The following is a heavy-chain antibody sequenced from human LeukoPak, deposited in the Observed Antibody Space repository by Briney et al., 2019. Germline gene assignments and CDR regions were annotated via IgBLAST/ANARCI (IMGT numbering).Heavy chain of an antibody. J-gene: IGHJ4*02. V-gene: IGHV3-30*03. Sequence: GGSLRLSCAASGFTFSSYGMHWVRQAPGKGREWVAVISYDGSNTYYADSVKGRFTTSRDNSKNTLYLQMNSLRAEDTAVYYCARDERQQLVGYWGQGTLVTVSS. D-gene: IGHD6-13*01. CDR1: GFTFSSYG. CDR3: ARDERQQLVGY. CDR2: ISYDGSNT.